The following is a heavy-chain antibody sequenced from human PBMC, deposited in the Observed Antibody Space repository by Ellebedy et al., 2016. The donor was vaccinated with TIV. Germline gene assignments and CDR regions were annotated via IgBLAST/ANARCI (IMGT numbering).Heavy chain of an antibody. J-gene: IGHJ4*02. CDR1: GFTFSRYS. CDR3: ARSGNSAYDWSFYFDN. D-gene: IGHD5-12*01. Sequence: GESLKISCAASGFTFSRYSMKWVRQAPGKGLEWVSSISSSTISIYYADSVQGRFTVSRDNAKHSLYLQMNRLRSEDTAVYYCARSGNSAYDWSFYFDNWGQGTLVTVSS. V-gene: IGHV3-21*01. CDR2: ISSSTISI.